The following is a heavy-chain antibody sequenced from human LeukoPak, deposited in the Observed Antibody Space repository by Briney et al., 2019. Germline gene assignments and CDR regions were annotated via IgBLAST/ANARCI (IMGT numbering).Heavy chain of an antibody. V-gene: IGHV4-59*12. D-gene: IGHD6-19*01. CDR2: IYYSGST. J-gene: IGHJ4*02. Sequence: SETLSLTCSVSGGSISSYYWSWIRQPPGKGLEWIGYIYYSGSTNYNPSLKSRVTISVDTSKNQFSLKLSSVTAADTAVYYCARSKQWLVRQFDYWGQGTLVTVSS. CDR3: ARSKQWLVRQFDY. CDR1: GGSISSYY.